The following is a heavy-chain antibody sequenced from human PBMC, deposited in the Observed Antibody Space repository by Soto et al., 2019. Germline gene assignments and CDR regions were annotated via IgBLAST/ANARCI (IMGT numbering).Heavy chain of an antibody. J-gene: IGHJ3*02. D-gene: IGHD3-16*01. CDR1: GFTFSSYA. Sequence: EVQLLESGGGLVQPGGSLRLSCAASGFTFSSYAMSWVRQAPGKGLEWVSAISGSGGSTYYADSVKGRSTISRDNSRNTLYLQMNSLRAEDTAVYYCAKEKVGESSAFDIWGQGTMVTVSS. V-gene: IGHV3-23*01. CDR2: ISGSGGST. CDR3: AKEKVGESSAFDI.